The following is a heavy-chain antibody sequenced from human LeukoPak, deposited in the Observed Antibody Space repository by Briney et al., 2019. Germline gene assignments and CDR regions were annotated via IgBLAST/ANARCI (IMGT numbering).Heavy chain of an antibody. CDR2: ISYDGSNK. V-gene: IGHV3-30*03. D-gene: IGHD3-22*01. Sequence: GGSLRLSCAASGFTFSSYGMHWVRQAPGKGLEWVAVISYDGSNKYYADSVKGRFTISRDNSKNTLYLQMNSLRAEDTAVYYCASGSYYYDSSGLDYWGQGTLVTVSS. J-gene: IGHJ4*02. CDR1: GFTFSSYG. CDR3: ASGSYYYDSSGLDY.